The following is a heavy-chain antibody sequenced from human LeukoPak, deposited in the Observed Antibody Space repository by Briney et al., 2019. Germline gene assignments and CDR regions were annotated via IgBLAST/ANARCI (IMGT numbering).Heavy chain of an antibody. V-gene: IGHV3-53*04. CDR2: IYSGGST. CDR3: ARFVDIVATPNWFDP. D-gene: IGHD5-12*01. CDR1: GFIFSSYV. J-gene: IGHJ5*02. Sequence: GGSLRLSCAASGFIFSSYVMSWVRQAPGKGLEWVSVIYSGGSTYYADSVKGRFTISRHNSKNTLYLQMNSLRAEDTAVYYCARFVDIVATPNWFDPWGQGTLVTVSS.